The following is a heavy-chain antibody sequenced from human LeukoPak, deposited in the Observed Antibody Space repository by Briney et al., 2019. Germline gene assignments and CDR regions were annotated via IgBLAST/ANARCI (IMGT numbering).Heavy chain of an antibody. J-gene: IGHJ4*02. Sequence: GESLKISCKGSGYSFTSYWLGWVRPMPGKGLEWMGIIYPGDSDTRYSPSFQGQVTISADKSISTAYLQWSSLKASDTAMYYCARLGERDGYNYGQRLDYWGQGTLVTVSS. D-gene: IGHD5-24*01. V-gene: IGHV5-51*01. CDR2: IYPGDSDT. CDR1: GYSFTSYW. CDR3: ARLGERDGYNYGQRLDY.